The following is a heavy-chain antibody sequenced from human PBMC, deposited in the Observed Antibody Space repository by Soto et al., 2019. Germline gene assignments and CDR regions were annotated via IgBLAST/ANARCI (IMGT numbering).Heavy chain of an antibody. V-gene: IGHV3-23*01. Sequence: GGSLRLSCAASGFTFSSYAMSWVRQAPGKGLDWVSVISGSGSCIYYADSVKGRFTISRDNAKTTLYLQMNSLRAEDTAVYYCARDRSGYDMVVWFDPWGQGTLVTVSS. CDR2: ISGSGSCI. D-gene: IGHD5-12*01. J-gene: IGHJ5*02. CDR1: GFTFSSYA. CDR3: ARDRSGYDMVVWFDP.